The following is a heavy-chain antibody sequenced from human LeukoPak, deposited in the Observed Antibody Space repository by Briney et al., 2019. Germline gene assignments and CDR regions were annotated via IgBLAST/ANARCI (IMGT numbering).Heavy chain of an antibody. CDR1: GFTFTSYG. J-gene: IGHJ3*02. D-gene: IGHD2-2*01. CDR3: ASSNCSSTSCYKLGAFDI. Sequence: GASVKVSCKASGFTFTSYGISWVRQAPGQGLEWMGWISAYNGNTNYAQKLQGRVTMTTDTSTSTAYMELRSLRSDDTAVYYCASSNCSSTSCYKLGAFDIWGQGTMVTVSS. V-gene: IGHV1-18*01. CDR2: ISAYNGNT.